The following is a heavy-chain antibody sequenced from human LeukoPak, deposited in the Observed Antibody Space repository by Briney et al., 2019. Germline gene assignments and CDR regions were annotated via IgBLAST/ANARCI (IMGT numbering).Heavy chain of an antibody. D-gene: IGHD6-19*01. CDR3: AREIVSSGCLDY. V-gene: IGHV3-21*06. J-gene: IGHJ4*02. CDR2: ISSNSGYI. CDR1: DFAFYGYS. Sequence: GGSLRLSCAASDFAFYGYSMHWVSQAPGKWMEWISSISSNSGYIYYADSVKGRFTISRDNAKNSLYLQVTGMRVEDTALYYCAREIVSSGCLDYWGQGSLVTVSS.